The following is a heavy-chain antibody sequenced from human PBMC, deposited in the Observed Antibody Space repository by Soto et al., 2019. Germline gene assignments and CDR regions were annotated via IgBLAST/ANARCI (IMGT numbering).Heavy chain of an antibody. V-gene: IGHV1-8*01. CDR2: MNPNSGNT. CDR3: ARGSGSSANYYYYYTDV. Sequence: ASVKVSCKASGYTFTSYDINWVRQATGQGLEWMGWMNPNSGNTGYAQKFQGRVTMTRNTSISTAYMELSSLRSEDTAVYYCARGSGSSANYYYYYTDVWGKGTTVTVSS. D-gene: IGHD6-6*01. J-gene: IGHJ6*03. CDR1: GYTFTSYD.